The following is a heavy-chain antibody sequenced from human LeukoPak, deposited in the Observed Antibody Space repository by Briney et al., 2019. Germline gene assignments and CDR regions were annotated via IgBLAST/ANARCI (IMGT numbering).Heavy chain of an antibody. CDR2: IYTSGST. CDR3: ARDYGGYCSSTSCHNWFDP. CDR1: GGSISSGSYY. V-gene: IGHV4-61*02. D-gene: IGHD2-2*01. Sequence: PSQTLSLTCTVSGGSISSGSYYWSWIRQPAGKGLEWIGRIYTSGSTNYNPSLKSRVTISVDTSKNQFSLKLSSVTAADTAVYYCARDYGGYCSSTSCHNWFDPWGQGTLVTVSS. J-gene: IGHJ5*02.